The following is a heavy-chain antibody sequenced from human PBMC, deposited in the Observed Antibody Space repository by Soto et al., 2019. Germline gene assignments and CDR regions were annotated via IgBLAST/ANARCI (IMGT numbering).Heavy chain of an antibody. CDR3: ARGEALGSGSYIPDYERNYYYYYGMDV. J-gene: IGHJ6*02. Sequence: ASVKVSCKASGGTFSSYAISWVRQAPGQGLEWMGGIIPIFGTANYAQKFQGRVTITADESTSTAYMELSSLRSEDTAVYYCARGEALGSGSYIPDYERNYYYYYGMDVWGQGTTVTVSS. V-gene: IGHV1-69*13. CDR2: IIPIFGTA. D-gene: IGHD3-10*01. CDR1: GGTFSSYA.